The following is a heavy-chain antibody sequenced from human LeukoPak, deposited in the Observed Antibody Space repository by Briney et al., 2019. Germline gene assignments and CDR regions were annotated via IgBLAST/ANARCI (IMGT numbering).Heavy chain of an antibody. CDR3: ARHASLSIAAYFEY. V-gene: IGHV4-39*01. CDR2: IYYSGST. Sequence: PSETLSLTCTVSGGSISSSSYYWGWIRQPPGEGLEWIGTIYYSGSTYHNPSLKSRVTISVDTSKNQFSLKLSSVTAADTAVYYCARHASLSIAAYFEYWGQGTLVTVSS. J-gene: IGHJ4*02. D-gene: IGHD6-6*01. CDR1: GGSISSSSYY.